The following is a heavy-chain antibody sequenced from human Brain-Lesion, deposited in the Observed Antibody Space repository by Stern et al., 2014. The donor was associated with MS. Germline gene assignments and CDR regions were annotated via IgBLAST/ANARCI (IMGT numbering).Heavy chain of an antibody. D-gene: IGHD2-15*01. Sequence: QLQLQESGPGLVKPSETLSLTCTVAGGSVSSTSYAWAWIRQPPGKGLEWIGTIYYSGNTYYSPSLKSRLTISLDTTKHLFSLQLGSVTAADTAVYYCAGEEDIRYCSGGSCTGNWFDPWGQGTLVTVSS. CDR3: AGEEDIRYCSGGSCTGNWFDP. CDR1: GGSVSSTSYA. J-gene: IGHJ5*02. CDR2: IYYSGNT. V-gene: IGHV4-39*01.